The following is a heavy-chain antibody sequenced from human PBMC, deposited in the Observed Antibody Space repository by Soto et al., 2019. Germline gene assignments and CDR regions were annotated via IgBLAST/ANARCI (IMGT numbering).Heavy chain of an antibody. CDR3: ARDSTPHSALNYPFSYAMDV. CDR1: GFTFSSYS. V-gene: IGHV3-21*01. Sequence: EVQLVESGGGLVKPGGSLRLSCAASGFTFSSYSMTWVRQAPGRGLEWVSSISSSSRYIYYADSLKGRFTISRDDAKNSLYLQMDSLRAEDTAVYYCARDSTPHSALNYPFSYAMDVWGQGTTLTVSS. J-gene: IGHJ6*02. CDR2: ISSSSRYI. D-gene: IGHD1-7*01.